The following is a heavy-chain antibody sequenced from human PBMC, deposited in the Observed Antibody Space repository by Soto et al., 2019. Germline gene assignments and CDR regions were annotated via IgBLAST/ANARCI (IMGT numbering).Heavy chain of an antibody. CDR3: ARDRGVYFDY. D-gene: IGHD3-10*01. V-gene: IGHV4-59*12. Sequence: SETLSLTCTVSGGSISSYYWSWIRQPPGKGLEWIGYIYYSGSTYYNPSLKSRVTISVDTSKNQFSLKLSSVTAADTAVYYCARDRGVYFDYWGQGTLVTVSS. CDR2: IYYSGST. CDR1: GGSISSYY. J-gene: IGHJ4*02.